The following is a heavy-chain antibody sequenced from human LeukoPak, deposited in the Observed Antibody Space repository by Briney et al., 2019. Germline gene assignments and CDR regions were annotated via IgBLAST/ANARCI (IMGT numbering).Heavy chain of an antibody. CDR1: GGSFSGYY. Sequence: SETLSLTCAVYGGSFSGYYWSWIRQPPGKGLEWIGEINHSGSTNYNPSLKSRVTISVDTSKNQFSLKLSSVTAADTAVYYCARGFGTTVVTSSYYYYYGMDVWGQGTTVTVSS. CDR2: INHSGST. V-gene: IGHV4-34*01. J-gene: IGHJ6*02. D-gene: IGHD4-23*01. CDR3: ARGFGTTVVTSSYYYYYGMDV.